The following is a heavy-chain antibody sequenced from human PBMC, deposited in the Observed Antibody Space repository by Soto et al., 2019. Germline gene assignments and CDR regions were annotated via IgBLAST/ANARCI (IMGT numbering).Heavy chain of an antibody. CDR1: GFTFSRDW. D-gene: IGHD3-10*01. J-gene: IGHJ5*02. CDR3: ARGALENYYQAS. Sequence: GRSLRLSCATSGFTFSRDWMHWVRQAPGKGLVWVSRINSDGTRTNYADYAMGRFTISRDNAKNTLYLQMNSLRAEDTAVYFCARGALENYYQASWGQGTPVTVSS. V-gene: IGHV3-74*01. CDR2: INSDGTRT.